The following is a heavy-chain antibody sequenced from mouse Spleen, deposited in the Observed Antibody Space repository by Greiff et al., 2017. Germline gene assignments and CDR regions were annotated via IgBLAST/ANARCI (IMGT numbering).Heavy chain of an antibody. CDR1: GFSLTSYG. Sequence: VQLQQSGPGLVAPSQSLSITCTVSGFSLTSYGVSWVRQPPGKGLEWLGVIWGDGSTNYHSALISRLSISKDNSKSQVFLKLNSLQTDDTATYYCAKPAYYRYDEGAYYAMDYWGQGTSVTVSS. CDR3: AKPAYYRYDEGAYYAMDY. D-gene: IGHD2-14*01. CDR2: IWGDGST. V-gene: IGHV2-3*01. J-gene: IGHJ4*01.